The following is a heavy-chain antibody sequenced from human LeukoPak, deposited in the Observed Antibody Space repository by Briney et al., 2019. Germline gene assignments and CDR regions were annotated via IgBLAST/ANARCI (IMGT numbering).Heavy chain of an antibody. J-gene: IGHJ4*02. CDR3: ARGEYSSSSGLFVCY. V-gene: IGHV4-59*01. D-gene: IGHD6-6*01. CDR1: GGSISSYY. CDR2: IYYSGST. Sequence: PSETLSLTCTVSGGSISSYYWSWIRQPPGKGLEWIGYIYYSGSTNYNPSLKSRVTISVDTSKNQFSLKLSSVTAADAAVYYCARGEYSSSSGLFVCYWGQGTLVTVSS.